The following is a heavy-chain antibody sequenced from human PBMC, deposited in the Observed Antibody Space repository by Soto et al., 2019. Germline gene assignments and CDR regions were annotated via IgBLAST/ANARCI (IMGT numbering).Heavy chain of an antibody. CDR3: ARQGRYCSSTSCYSTWFDP. CDR1: GGSISSSSYY. D-gene: IGHD2-2*01. Sequence: PSETLSLTCTVSGGSISSSSYYWGWIRQPPGKGLEWIGSIYYSGSTYYNPSLKSRVTISVDTSKNQFSLKLSSVTAADTAVYYCARQGRYCSSTSCYSTWFDPWGQGTLVTVSS. CDR2: IYYSGST. V-gene: IGHV4-39*01. J-gene: IGHJ5*02.